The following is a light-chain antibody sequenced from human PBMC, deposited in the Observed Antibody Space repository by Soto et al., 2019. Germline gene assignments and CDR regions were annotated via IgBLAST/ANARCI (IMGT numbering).Light chain of an antibody. CDR3: SSYAGSSTV. CDR1: SSDVGAYNY. J-gene: IGLJ1*01. V-gene: IGLV2-8*01. CDR2: EVS. Sequence: QSALTQPPSASGSPGQSVTISCTGTSSDVGAYNYVSWYQQHPGKAPKLMIYEVSYRPSGVPDRFSGSKSGNTASLTVSGLQAEDEADYYCSSYAGSSTVFGTGTKVTAL.